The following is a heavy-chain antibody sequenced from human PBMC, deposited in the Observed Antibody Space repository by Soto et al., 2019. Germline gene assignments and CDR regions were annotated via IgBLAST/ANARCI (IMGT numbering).Heavy chain of an antibody. Sequence: GGSLRLSCAASGFTFSSHAMSWVRQAPGKGLEWVSVISGSGSSTYYADSVKGRFTISRDNSKNTLYLQMNSLRVEDTAVYYCAKLKTGIITSAFDIWGQGTMVTVSS. CDR3: AKLKTGIITSAFDI. D-gene: IGHD3-16*01. J-gene: IGHJ3*02. CDR2: ISGSGSST. V-gene: IGHV3-23*01. CDR1: GFTFSSHA.